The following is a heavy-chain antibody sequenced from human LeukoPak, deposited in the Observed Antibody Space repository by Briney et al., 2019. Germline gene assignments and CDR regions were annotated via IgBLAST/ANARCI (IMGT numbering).Heavy chain of an antibody. CDR1: GFSFSSSA. Sequence: GGSLRLSCAVSGFSFSSSAMYWVRHAPRKGLVWVAFMQNDGSEKYYADSVKGRVTISRDISKNTLYLQMNSLRIEDTAVYYCARGFDYGFHYWGQGTLVTVSS. J-gene: IGHJ4*02. CDR3: ARGFDYGFHY. V-gene: IGHV3-30*02. D-gene: IGHD4-17*01. CDR2: MQNDGSEK.